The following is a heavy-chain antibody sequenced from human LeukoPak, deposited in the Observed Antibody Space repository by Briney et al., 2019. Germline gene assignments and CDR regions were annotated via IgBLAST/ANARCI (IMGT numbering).Heavy chain of an antibody. V-gene: IGHV1-18*01. J-gene: IGHJ4*02. CDR3: ARDFFHGHCSGLTCFLLDS. CDR1: GYTFTSYG. CDR2: ISANNGNT. Sequence: GASVKVSCKASGYTFTSYGISWVRQAPGQGLEWMGWISANNGNTNYAQKFQGRLTMATDTSTNTAYMELRSLRPDDTAVYYCARDFFHGHCSGLTCFLLDSWGQGSLVTVSS. D-gene: IGHD2-15*01.